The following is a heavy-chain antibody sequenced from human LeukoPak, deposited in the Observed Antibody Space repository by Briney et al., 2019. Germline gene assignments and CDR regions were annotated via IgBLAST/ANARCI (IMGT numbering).Heavy chain of an antibody. Sequence: GVSLTLSCAASGFTFSDYYMRWLRQAPGKGLAWVSYISNSCRTIYHAASVKGPITIFRDNAKNPLYLQTNSPSAQGPAGSYLSRVRGPATVFFDCWGQGTLVTVSS. J-gene: IGHJ4*02. CDR2: ISNSCRTI. CDR3: SRVRGPATVFFDC. CDR1: GFTFSDYY. V-gene: IGHV3-11*01. D-gene: IGHD2-2*01.